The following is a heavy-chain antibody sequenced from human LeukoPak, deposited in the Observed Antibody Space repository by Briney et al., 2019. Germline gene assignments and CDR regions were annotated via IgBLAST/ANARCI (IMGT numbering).Heavy chain of an antibody. CDR1: GFTFSSYA. CDR3: ASRTVVIGSGDAFDI. V-gene: IGHV3-30*02. Sequence: GGSLRLSCAASGFTFSSYAMSWVRQAPGKGLEWVAFIRYDGSNKYYADSVKGRFTISRDNSKNTLYLQMNSLRAEDTAVYYCASRTVVIGSGDAFDIWGQGTMVTVSS. J-gene: IGHJ3*02. CDR2: IRYDGSNK. D-gene: IGHD3-22*01.